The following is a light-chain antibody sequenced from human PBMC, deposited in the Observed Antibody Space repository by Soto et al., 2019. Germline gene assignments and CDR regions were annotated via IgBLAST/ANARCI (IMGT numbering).Light chain of an antibody. CDR2: GAS. V-gene: IGKV3-15*01. J-gene: IGKJ5*01. CDR1: QSVSSN. CDR3: QQYGSSPLT. Sequence: EIVMTQSPATLSVSPGERATLSCRASQSVSSNLAWYQQKPGQAPRLLIYGASTRATGIPARFSGSGSGTDFTLIINRLEPEDFAVYFCQQYGSSPLTFGGGTRLEI.